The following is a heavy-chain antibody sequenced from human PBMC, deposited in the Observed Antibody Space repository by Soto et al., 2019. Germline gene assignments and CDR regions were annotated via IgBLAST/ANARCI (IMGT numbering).Heavy chain of an antibody. CDR2: IIPILGIA. J-gene: IGHJ4*02. D-gene: IGHD2-2*01. CDR1: GGTFSSYT. Sequence: ASVKVSCKASGGTFSSYTISWVRQAPGQGLEWMGRIIPILGIANYAQKFQGRVTITADKSTSTAYMELSSLRSEDTAVYYCAISIVVVPAAKFDYWGQGTLVTVSS. V-gene: IGHV1-69*02. CDR3: AISIVVVPAAKFDY.